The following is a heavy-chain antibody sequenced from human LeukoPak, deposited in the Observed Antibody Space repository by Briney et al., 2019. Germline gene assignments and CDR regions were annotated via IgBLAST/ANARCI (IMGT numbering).Heavy chain of an antibody. CDR3: VKVPSVGSSGWYWGDFDY. V-gene: IGHV3-23*01. CDR2: ISGSGGST. D-gene: IGHD6-19*01. Sequence: PGGSLRLSCAASGFTFSSYAMSWVRQAPGKGLEWVSGISGSGGSTYSADSVKGRFTISRDNSKNTLYLQMNSLRAEDTAVYYCVKVPSVGSSGWYWGDFDYWGQGTLVTVSS. J-gene: IGHJ4*02. CDR1: GFTFSSYA.